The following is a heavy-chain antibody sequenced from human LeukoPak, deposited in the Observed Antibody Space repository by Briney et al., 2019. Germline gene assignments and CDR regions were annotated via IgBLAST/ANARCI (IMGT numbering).Heavy chain of an antibody. J-gene: IGHJ6*04. V-gene: IGHV3-48*03. D-gene: IGHD3-10*02. Sequence: GRSLRFSCAASGFTFSSYEMNWVRQAPGKGLEWVSYISSSGSTIYYADSVKGRLTISRDNAKNSLYLQVNSLRAEDTAVYYCAELGITMIGGVWGKGTTVTISS. CDR1: GFTFSSYE. CDR3: AELGITMIGGV. CDR2: ISSSGSTI.